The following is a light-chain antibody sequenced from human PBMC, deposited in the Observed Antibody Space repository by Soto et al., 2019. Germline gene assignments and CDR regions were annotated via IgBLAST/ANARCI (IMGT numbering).Light chain of an antibody. CDR2: DVS. Sequence: IQITQSPSALSASVGDRVTITCRACQSISRWLAWYQQKPGKAPKLLIYDVSTLESGVPARFSGSGSETEFTLTISSLQPDDFATYYCQQYNSYSEAFCQGANVDVK. CDR1: QSISRW. CDR3: QQYNSYSEA. V-gene: IGKV1-5*01. J-gene: IGKJ1*01.